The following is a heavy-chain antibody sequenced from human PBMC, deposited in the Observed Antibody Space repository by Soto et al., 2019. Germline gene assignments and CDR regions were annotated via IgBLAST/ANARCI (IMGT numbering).Heavy chain of an antibody. CDR1: GYTFTSYD. V-gene: IGHV1-8*01. D-gene: IGHD6-19*01. CDR2: MNPNSGNT. CDR3: ARGKAVAAKSWFDP. J-gene: IGHJ5*02. Sequence: QVQLVQSGAEVKKPGASVKVSCKASGYTFTSYDINWVRQATGQGLEWMGWMNPNSGNTGYAQKFQGRVTMTRNTSISTAYMELSSLRAEDTAVYYCARGKAVAAKSWFDPWGQGTLVTVSS.